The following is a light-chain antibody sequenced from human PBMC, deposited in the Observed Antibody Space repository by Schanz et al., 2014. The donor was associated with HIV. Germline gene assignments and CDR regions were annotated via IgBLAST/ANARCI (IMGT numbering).Light chain of an antibody. Sequence: QSALTQPASVSGAPGQRVTISCTGSSSNIGAGFGVHWYQQLPGTAPKLLIYGNNNRPSGVPDRFSGSKSGTSASLAISGLQAEDEADYFCQSYDSALRGFVFGTGTKLTVL. CDR3: QSYDSALRGFV. V-gene: IGLV1-40*01. CDR1: SSNIGAGFG. J-gene: IGLJ1*01. CDR2: GNN.